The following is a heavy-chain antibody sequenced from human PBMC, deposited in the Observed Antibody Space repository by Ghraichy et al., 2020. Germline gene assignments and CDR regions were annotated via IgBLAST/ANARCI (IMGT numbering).Heavy chain of an antibody. CDR2: LFSGGDI. Sequence: GGSLRLSCAASGFSVSSKYMAWVRQAPGKGLEWVSVLFSGGDIKYADSVKGRFTTSRDKSKNTLALQRNSLRAEDAAVYYCARGSPEGNLATNSFDPWGQGTLVTVSS. D-gene: IGHD1-14*01. J-gene: IGHJ5*02. CDR1: GFSVSSKY. V-gene: IGHV3-53*01. CDR3: ARGSPEGNLATNSFDP.